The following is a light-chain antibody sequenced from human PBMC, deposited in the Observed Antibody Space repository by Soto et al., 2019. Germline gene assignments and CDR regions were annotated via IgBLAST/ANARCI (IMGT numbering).Light chain of an antibody. J-gene: IGKJ5*01. CDR1: QSVRSNY. CDR2: GAS. CDR3: QQYGSSRSIT. Sequence: EIVLTQSPGTLSLSPGERATPSCRASQSVRSNYLAWYQQKPGQAPRPLIYGASSRATGIPDRFSASGSGTDFTLIINRLEPEDFAVYYCQQYGSSRSITFGQGTRLEIK. V-gene: IGKV3-20*01.